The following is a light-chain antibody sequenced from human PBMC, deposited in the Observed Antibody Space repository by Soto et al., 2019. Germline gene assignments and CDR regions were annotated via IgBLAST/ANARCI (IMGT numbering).Light chain of an antibody. CDR3: QQYGSSPPWT. J-gene: IGKJ1*01. CDR2: DAS. Sequence: EIVMKQSPATLSVSPGERGTLSCRASQSVNIYLAWYQQNPGQAPRLLIYDASNRATGIPARFSGSGSGTDFTLTISRLEPEDFAVYYCQQYGSSPPWTFGQGTKVDIK. V-gene: IGKV3-20*01. CDR1: QSVNIY.